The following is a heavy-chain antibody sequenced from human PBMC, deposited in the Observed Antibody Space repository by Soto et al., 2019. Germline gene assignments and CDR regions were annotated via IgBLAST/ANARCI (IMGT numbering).Heavy chain of an antibody. J-gene: IGHJ6*02. CDR1: RIPVSSND. V-gene: IGHV3-53*04. CDR3: ARDGPYYYASRMDV. Sequence: EVQLVESGGGLVQPGGSLRLSCGASRIPVSSNDMTWVRQAQGKGLEWVSVLHSGGDTYYANSVKGRFTICRHDSTNTLFLQMNSLTPEDTAVYYCARDGPYYYASRMDVWGQGTTVTVSS. CDR2: LHSGGDT. D-gene: IGHD3-10*01.